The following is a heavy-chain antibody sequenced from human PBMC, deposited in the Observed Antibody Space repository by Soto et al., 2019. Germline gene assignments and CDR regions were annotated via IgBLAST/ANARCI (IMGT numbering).Heavy chain of an antibody. CDR3: ARIRSSWTANYFDY. CDR2: IFSTDEK. V-gene: IGHV2-26*01. CDR1: GFSLSNARMG. J-gene: IGHJ4*02. Sequence: QVTLKESGPVLVKPTETLTLTCTVSGFSLSNARMGVSWIRQPPGKALEWLAHIFSTDEKSYSTSLKCRLTISKDTSKSQVVLTMTNMDPVDTATYYCARIRSSWTANYFDYWGQGTLVTVSS. D-gene: IGHD6-13*01.